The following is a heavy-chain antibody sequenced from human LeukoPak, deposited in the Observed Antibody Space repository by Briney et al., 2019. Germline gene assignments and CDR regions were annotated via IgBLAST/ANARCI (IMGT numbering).Heavy chain of an antibody. CDR3: ARAGGSSGIAAAGPYHWYFDL. CDR2: IKQDGSEK. V-gene: IGHV3-7*01. J-gene: IGHJ2*01. D-gene: IGHD6-13*01. CDR1: GFTFSSYW. Sequence: GGSLRLSCAASGFTFSSYWMSWVRQAPGKGLEWVANIKQDGSEKYYVDSVKGRFTISRDNAKNSLYLQMNSLRAEDTAVYYCARAGGSSGIAAAGPYHWYFDLWGRGTLVTVSS.